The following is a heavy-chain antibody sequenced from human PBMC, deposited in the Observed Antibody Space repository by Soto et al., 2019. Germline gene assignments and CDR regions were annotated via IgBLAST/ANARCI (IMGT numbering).Heavy chain of an antibody. V-gene: IGHV3-21*01. J-gene: IGHJ4*02. D-gene: IGHD5-12*01. CDR2: ISSSSSYI. CDR3: ARDFSDSGYDYIYSSY. CDR1: GFTFSSYS. Sequence: GGSLRLSCAASGFTFSSYSMNWVRQAPGKGLEWVSSISSSSSYIYYADSVKGRFTISRDNAKNSLYLQMNSLGAEDTAVYYCARDFSDSGYDYIYSSYWGQGTLVTVSS.